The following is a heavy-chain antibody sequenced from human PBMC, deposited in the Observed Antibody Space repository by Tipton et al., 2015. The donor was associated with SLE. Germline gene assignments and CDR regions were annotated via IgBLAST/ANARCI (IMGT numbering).Heavy chain of an antibody. D-gene: IGHD2-8*02. Sequence: SLRLSCAASGFTFSSHWMHWVRQAPGKGLVWVSRINGDGSTTNYADSVKGRFTISRDNAKNTLYLQMNSLRAEDTAVYYCARSGISGVDDWGQGTLVTVSS. CDR3: ARSGISGVDD. CDR2: INGDGSTT. CDR1: GFTFSSHW. J-gene: IGHJ4*02. V-gene: IGHV3-74*01.